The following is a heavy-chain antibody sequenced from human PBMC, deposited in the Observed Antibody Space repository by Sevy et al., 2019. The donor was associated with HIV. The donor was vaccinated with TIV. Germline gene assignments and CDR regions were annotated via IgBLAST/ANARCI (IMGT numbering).Heavy chain of an antibody. D-gene: IGHD3-16*02. Sequence: GGSLRLSCAASGFTFSSYAMHWVRQAPGKGLEWVAVISYDGSNKYYADSVKGRFTISRDNSKNTLYLQMNSLRAEDTAVYYCARDLIIGIARVSYYFDYWGQGTLVTVS. J-gene: IGHJ4*02. V-gene: IGHV3-30-3*01. CDR3: ARDLIIGIARVSYYFDY. CDR1: GFTFSSYA. CDR2: ISYDGSNK.